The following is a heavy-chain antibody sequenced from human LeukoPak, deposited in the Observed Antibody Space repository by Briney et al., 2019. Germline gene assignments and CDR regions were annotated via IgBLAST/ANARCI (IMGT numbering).Heavy chain of an antibody. CDR3: ARRQPWGRDGYHGGFDY. D-gene: IGHD5-24*01. J-gene: IGHJ4*02. CDR2: INPNSGGT. Sequence: ASVKVSCKASGYTFTSYGISWVRQAPGQGLEWMGWINPNSGGTNYAQKFQGRVTMTRDTSISTAYMELSRLRSDDTAVYYCARRQPWGRDGYHGGFDYWGQGTLVTASS. CDR1: GYTFTSYG. V-gene: IGHV1-2*02.